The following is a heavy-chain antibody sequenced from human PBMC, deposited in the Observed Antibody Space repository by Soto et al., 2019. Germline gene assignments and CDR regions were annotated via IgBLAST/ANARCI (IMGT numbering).Heavy chain of an antibody. CDR2: IKEDGSEK. CDR1: GFTFSNHW. D-gene: IGHD1-26*01. J-gene: IGHJ4*02. Sequence: EVQLVESGRGLVQPGGSLRLSCEAAGFTFSNHWMTWVRQAPGKGLEWVANIKEDGSEKYYVDSVKGRFTISRDNAQNSLYLQMNSLRAGDTAVYYCAMPSYTGSSPGDFWGQGTLVTVSS. V-gene: IGHV3-7*05. CDR3: AMPSYTGSSPGDF.